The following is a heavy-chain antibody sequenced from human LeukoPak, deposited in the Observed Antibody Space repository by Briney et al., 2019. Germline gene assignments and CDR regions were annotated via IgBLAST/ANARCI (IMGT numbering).Heavy chain of an antibody. CDR1: GFTFSSYG. V-gene: IGHV3-23*01. Sequence: PGGSLRLSCAASGFTFSSYGMSWVRQAPGKGLEWVSAISGSGDSTYYADSVKGRFTISRDNSKNTLYLQMNSLRAEDTAVYYCARGKYSSSSFAFDIWGQGTMVTVSS. CDR2: ISGSGDST. CDR3: ARGKYSSSSFAFDI. D-gene: IGHD6-6*01. J-gene: IGHJ3*02.